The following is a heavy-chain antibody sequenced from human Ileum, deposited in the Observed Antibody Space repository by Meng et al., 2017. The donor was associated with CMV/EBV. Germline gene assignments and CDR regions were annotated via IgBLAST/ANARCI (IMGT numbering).Heavy chain of an antibody. J-gene: IGHJ4*02. CDR2: TYYRSAWYN. D-gene: IGHD6-6*01. Sequence: SKNGVAWTWIRQSPSRGLEWLGRTYYRSAWYNDYAESVKSRITINPDTSTNQFFLQLNSVTPEDTAVYYCTRERAQASISSRRGFDSWGQGTLVTVSS. CDR1: SKNGVA. CDR3: TRERAQASISSRRGFDS. V-gene: IGHV6-1*01.